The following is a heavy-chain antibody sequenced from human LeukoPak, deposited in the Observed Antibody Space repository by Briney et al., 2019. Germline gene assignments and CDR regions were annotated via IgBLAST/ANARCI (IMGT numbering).Heavy chain of an antibody. J-gene: IGHJ6*02. V-gene: IGHV3-7*01. CDR1: GFTFSSYR. Sequence: AGGSLTFSCAASGFTFSSYRMSWVRQAPGKGREGVANIKQDGSEKYYVDSVKGRFTISRDNAKNSLYLQMNSLRAEDTAVYYCARDPYSSSWYYYYYYGMDVWGQGTTVTVSS. CDR3: ARDPYSSSWYYYYYYGMDV. D-gene: IGHD6-13*01. CDR2: IKQDGSEK.